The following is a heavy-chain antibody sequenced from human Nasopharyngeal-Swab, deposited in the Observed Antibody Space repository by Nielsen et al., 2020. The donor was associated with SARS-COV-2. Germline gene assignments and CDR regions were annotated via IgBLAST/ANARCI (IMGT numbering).Heavy chain of an antibody. J-gene: IGHJ4*02. CDR2: INTNTGNP. Sequence: ASVKVSCKSSGHTFTNYAMNWVRQAPGQGLEWMGWINTNTGNPTYAQGFTGRFVFSLDTSVSTAYLQISSLKAEDTAVYYCAREWIAAAGTLDYWGQGTLVTVSS. CDR1: GHTFTNYA. D-gene: IGHD6-13*01. V-gene: IGHV7-4-1*02. CDR3: AREWIAAAGTLDY.